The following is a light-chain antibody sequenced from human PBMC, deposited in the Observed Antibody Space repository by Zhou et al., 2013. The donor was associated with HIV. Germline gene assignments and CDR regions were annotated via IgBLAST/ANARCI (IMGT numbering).Light chain of an antibody. Sequence: ERVMTQFPATLSVSPGDGATLSCRASQSVDNHLAWYQQKPGQAPRLLIYGASTRATGVPARFRGNGSETEFSLIISSLQSEDFAVYYCQQYNNWPRTFGQGTKGWK. V-gene: IGKV3-15*01. CDR2: GAS. J-gene: IGKJ1*01. CDR3: QQYNNWPRT. CDR1: QSVDNH.